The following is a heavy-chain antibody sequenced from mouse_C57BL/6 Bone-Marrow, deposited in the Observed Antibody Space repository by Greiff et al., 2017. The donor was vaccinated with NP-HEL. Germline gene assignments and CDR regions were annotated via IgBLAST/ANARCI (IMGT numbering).Heavy chain of an antibody. Sequence: QVQLQQSGAELMKPGASVKLSCKATGYTFTGYWIEWVKQRPGHGLEWIGEILPGSGSTNYNEKFKGKATLTADTSANTAYMQLSSLTTEDSAIYYCARRIITTVVEGYFDYWGQGTTLTVSS. CDR3: ARRIITTVVEGYFDY. CDR2: ILPGSGST. V-gene: IGHV1-9*01. CDR1: GYTFTGYW. D-gene: IGHD1-1*01. J-gene: IGHJ2*01.